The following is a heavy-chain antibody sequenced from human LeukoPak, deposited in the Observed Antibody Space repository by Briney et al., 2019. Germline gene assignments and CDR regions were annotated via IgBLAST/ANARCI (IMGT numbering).Heavy chain of an antibody. CDR3: ARVFNYGDYKDAFDI. J-gene: IGHJ3*02. V-gene: IGHV4-61*02. CDR1: GGSISSSGYY. Sequence: SETLSLTCTVSGGSISSSGYYWGWIRQPAGKGLEWIGRIYTSGSTNYNPSLKSRVTISVDTSKNQFSLKLSSVTAADTAVYYCARVFNYGDYKDAFDIWGQGTMVTVSS. D-gene: IGHD4-17*01. CDR2: IYTSGST.